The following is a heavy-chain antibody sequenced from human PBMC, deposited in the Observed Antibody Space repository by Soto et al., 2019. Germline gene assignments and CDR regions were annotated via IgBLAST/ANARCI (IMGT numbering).Heavy chain of an antibody. V-gene: IGHV4-34*01. CDR2: INHSGST. J-gene: IGHJ6*02. D-gene: IGHD2-15*01. CDR1: GGSFSGYY. CDR3: ARVNRGGYYCGMDV. Sequence: SETLSLTCAVYGGSFSGYYWSWIRQPPGKGLEWIGEINHSGSTNYNPSLKSRVTISVDTSKNQFSLKLSSVTAADTAVYYCARVNRGGYYCGMDVWGQGTTVTVSS.